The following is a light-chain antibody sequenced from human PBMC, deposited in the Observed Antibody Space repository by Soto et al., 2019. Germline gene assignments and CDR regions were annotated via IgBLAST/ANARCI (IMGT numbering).Light chain of an antibody. CDR1: QSLVASDGNTS. CDR2: KNS. V-gene: IGKV2-24*01. CDR3: MQATQQPLT. Sequence: DIVMTQTPLSSPVTLGQPASISCRSSQSLVASDGNTSLSWLQQWPGQPPRLLIYKNSNRFSVVPDRFSGSGAGTDFTLKISRVEAEDVGVYYCMQATQQPLTSGGGTKVEIK. J-gene: IGKJ4*01.